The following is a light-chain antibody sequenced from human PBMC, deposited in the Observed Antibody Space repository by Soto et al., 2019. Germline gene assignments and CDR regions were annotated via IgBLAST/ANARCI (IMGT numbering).Light chain of an antibody. CDR3: QQDDTISGT. V-gene: IGKV1-5*01. CDR1: QSVSGW. Sequence: DVHMSQSPSTLSASVGDTVTVTCRASQSVSGWLAWYQQKPGEAPKLLIYDASALSRGVPSRFSGSGSETKFSLTIASLQPDDFATYYCQQDDTISGTSGPGTKVDIK. CDR2: DAS. J-gene: IGKJ1*01.